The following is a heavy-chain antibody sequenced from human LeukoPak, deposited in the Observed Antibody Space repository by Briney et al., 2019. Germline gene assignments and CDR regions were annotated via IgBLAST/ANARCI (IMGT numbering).Heavy chain of an antibody. CDR2: ISGSGGST. CDR1: GFTVSSYA. V-gene: IGHV3-23*01. CDR3: AKAHLHDYYDSSGYYFDLDY. D-gene: IGHD3-22*01. Sequence: PGGSLRLSCAASGFTVSSYAMIWVRQALGKGLEWVSAISGSGGSTYYADSVKGRFTISRDNAKNTLYLQMSSLRAEDTAVYYRAKAHLHDYYDSSGYYFDLDYWGQGALVTVSS. J-gene: IGHJ4*02.